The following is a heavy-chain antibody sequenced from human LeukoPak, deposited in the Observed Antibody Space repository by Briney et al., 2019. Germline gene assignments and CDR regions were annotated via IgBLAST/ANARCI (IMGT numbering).Heavy chain of an antibody. CDR2: INWNGGST. CDR3: ARDLSSGVNWFDP. J-gene: IGHJ5*02. CDR1: GFTFDDYG. V-gene: IGHV3-20*01. Sequence: GGSLRLSCAASGFTFDDYGMSWVRQAPGKGLEWVPGINWNGGSTGYADSVKGRFTISRDNAKNSLYLQMNSLRAEDTALYHCARDLSSGVNWFDPWGQGTLVTVSS. D-gene: IGHD3-10*01.